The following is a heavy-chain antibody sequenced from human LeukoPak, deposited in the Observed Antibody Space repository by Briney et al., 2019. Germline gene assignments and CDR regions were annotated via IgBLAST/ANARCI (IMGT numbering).Heavy chain of an antibody. CDR2: ISYDGSNK. J-gene: IGHJ6*02. V-gene: IGHV3-30*18. CDR3: AKEDYGDYSDYYYGMDV. Sequence: GGSLRLSCAASGFTFRSYGMHWVRQAPGKGLEWVAVISYDGSNKYYVDSVKGRFTISRDNSKNTLYLQMNSLRAEDTAVYYCAKEDYGDYSDYYYGMDVWGQGTTVTVSS. CDR1: GFTFRSYG. D-gene: IGHD4-17*01.